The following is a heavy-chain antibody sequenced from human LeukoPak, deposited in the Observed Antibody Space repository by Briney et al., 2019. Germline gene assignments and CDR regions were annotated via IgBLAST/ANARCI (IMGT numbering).Heavy chain of an antibody. CDR2: ISSSSSYI. V-gene: IGHV3-21*01. CDR3: ARDVAAVAVNYYYYGMDV. Sequence: GSLRLSCAASGFTFSSYSMNWVRQAPGKGLERVSSISSSSSYIYYADSVKGRFTISRDNAKNSLYLQMNSLRAEDTAVYYCARDVAAVAVNYYYYGMDVWGQGTTVTVSS. CDR1: GFTFSSYS. D-gene: IGHD6-19*01. J-gene: IGHJ6*02.